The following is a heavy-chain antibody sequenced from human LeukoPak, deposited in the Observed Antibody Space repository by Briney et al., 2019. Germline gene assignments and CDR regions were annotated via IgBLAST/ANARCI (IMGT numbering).Heavy chain of an antibody. CDR1: GFPLSSYI. D-gene: IGHD2-15*01. CDR2: ISSSGSAI. CDR3: VRVKGSYFDY. V-gene: IGHV3-48*01. J-gene: IGHJ4*02. Sequence: GGSLRLSCAASGFPLSSYIINWVRQAPGKGLEWVSYISSSGSAIYYVDSVKGRFTVSRDNAKNSLFLQMNSPRAEDTAVYYCVRVKGSYFDYWGQGALVTVSS.